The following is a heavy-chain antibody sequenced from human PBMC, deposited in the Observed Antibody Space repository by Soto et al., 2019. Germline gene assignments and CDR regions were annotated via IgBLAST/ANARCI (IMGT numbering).Heavy chain of an antibody. D-gene: IGHD6-6*01. CDR2: TYYRSKWYN. J-gene: IGHJ6*02. CDR1: GDSVSSNSAA. V-gene: IGHV6-1*01. Sequence: PSQTLSLTCAISGDSVSSNSAAWNWIRQSPSRGLEWLGRTYYRSKWYNDYAVSVKSRITINPDTSKDQFSLQLNSATPEDTAVYYCAREGSSSGRIYYYYGMDVWGQGTTVTVS. CDR3: AREGSSSGRIYYYYGMDV.